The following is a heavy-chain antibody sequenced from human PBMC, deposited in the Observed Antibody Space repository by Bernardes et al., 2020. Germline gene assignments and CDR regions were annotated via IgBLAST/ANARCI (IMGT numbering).Heavy chain of an antibody. J-gene: IGHJ5*02. CDR2: FRGDGSNA. CDR1: GFTFSSYA. D-gene: IGHD5-18*01. Sequence: WGSLLLSRAASGFTFSSYAMSWVRQAPGKGLEWVSTFRGDGSNAYYADSLKGRFTISRDNSKNTLYLQMNSLRAEDTALYYCAKDAYSYGPNWFDPWGQGTLVTVSS. V-gene: IGHV3-23*01. CDR3: AKDAYSYGPNWFDP.